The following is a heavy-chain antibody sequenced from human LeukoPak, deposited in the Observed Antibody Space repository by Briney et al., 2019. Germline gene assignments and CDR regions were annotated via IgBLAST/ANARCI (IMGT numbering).Heavy chain of an antibody. V-gene: IGHV1-69*13. D-gene: IGHD2-21*02. CDR3: ARPYLQYCGGDCSFGY. CDR2: IIPIFGTA. Sequence: SVKVSCKASGGTFSSYAISWVRQAPGQGLEWMGGIIPIFGTANYAQKFQGRVTITPDESTSTAYLALSSLRPEDTAVYYCARPYLQYCGGDCSFGYWGQGTLVTVSS. CDR1: GGTFSSYA. J-gene: IGHJ4*02.